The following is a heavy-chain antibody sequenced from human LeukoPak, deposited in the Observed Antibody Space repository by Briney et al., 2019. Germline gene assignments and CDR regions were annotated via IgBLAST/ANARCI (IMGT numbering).Heavy chain of an antibody. D-gene: IGHD3/OR15-3a*01. CDR2: INWNGRSI. J-gene: IGHJ4*02. V-gene: IGHV3-9*01. CDR1: GFTFDDFA. CDR3: AKVIVGTFAILES. Sequence: GGSLRLSCAASGFTFDDFAMHWVRQGPGKGLEWVSGINWNGRSIDYADSVKGRFTVSRDNGKNSLYLQMNSLRPEDTAFYYCAKVIVGTFAILESWGQGTLVTVSS.